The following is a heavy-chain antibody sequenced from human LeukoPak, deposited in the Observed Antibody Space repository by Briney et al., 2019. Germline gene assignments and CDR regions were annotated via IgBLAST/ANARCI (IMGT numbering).Heavy chain of an antibody. Sequence: ASVKVSCKASGYTFTGYYMHWVRQAPGQGLEWMGWINPNSGGTNYAQKFQGRVTMTRDTSISTAYMELSRLRSDGTAVYYCARVGGTMVRGVIITYWGQGTLVTVSS. CDR2: INPNSGGT. D-gene: IGHD3-10*01. J-gene: IGHJ4*02. V-gene: IGHV1-2*02. CDR3: ARVGGTMVRGVIITY. CDR1: GYTFTGYY.